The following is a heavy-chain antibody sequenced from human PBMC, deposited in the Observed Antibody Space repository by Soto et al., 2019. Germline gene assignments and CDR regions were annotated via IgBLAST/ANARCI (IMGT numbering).Heavy chain of an antibody. V-gene: IGHV3-53*01. CDR2: IYSGGST. CDR3: EGRSPFDY. J-gene: IGHJ4*02. Sequence: VILSCADCGFTVSRNYMSWVRQAPGKGLECVSVIYSGGSTYYADSVKGRFTISRDNSKNTLYLQMNSLRAEDTAVYYCEGRSPFDYWGQGTMVTVSS. CDR1: GFTVSRNY. D-gene: IGHD2-15*01.